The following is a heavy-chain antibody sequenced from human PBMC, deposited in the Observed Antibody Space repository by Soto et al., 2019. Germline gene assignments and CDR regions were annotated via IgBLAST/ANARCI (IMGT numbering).Heavy chain of an antibody. J-gene: IGHJ5*02. D-gene: IGHD3-22*01. CDR3: ARQSSYDSEHYHYWFDP. V-gene: IGHV4-61*07. Sequence: WTWIRQPPGKGLEWIGYTDYSGNSDRNPSLMSRVTISIDRSKNQFSRTLRSVTAANTAVYCCARQSSYDSEHYHYWFDPSGRGMQLTGSS. CDR2: TDYSGNS.